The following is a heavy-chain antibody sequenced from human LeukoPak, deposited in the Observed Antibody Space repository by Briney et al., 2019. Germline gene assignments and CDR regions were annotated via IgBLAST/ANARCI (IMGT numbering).Heavy chain of an antibody. J-gene: IGHJ3*02. Sequence: GGSLRLSCAASGFTFSAYAMSWVRQAPGKGLEWVSRINSDGSSTSYADSVKGRFTISRDNAKNTLYLQMNSLRAEDTAVYYCARAGTYYDFWSATSRAFDIWGQGTMVTVSS. CDR1: GFTFSAYA. CDR3: ARAGTYYDFWSATSRAFDI. V-gene: IGHV3-74*01. CDR2: INSDGSST. D-gene: IGHD3-3*01.